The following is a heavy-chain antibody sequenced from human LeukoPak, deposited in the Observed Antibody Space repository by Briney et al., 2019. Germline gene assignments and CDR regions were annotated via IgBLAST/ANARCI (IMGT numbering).Heavy chain of an antibody. J-gene: IGHJ5*02. Sequence: PGGSLRLSCAASGFTFSSYAMSWVRQAPGKGLEWVSSISGSGGNTYYADAVKGRFTISRDNSKNTLYLQMNSLRAEDTAVYYCAREFIAAAGAFDPWGQGTLVTVSS. D-gene: IGHD6-13*01. V-gene: IGHV3-23*01. CDR1: GFTFSSYA. CDR2: ISGSGGNT. CDR3: AREFIAAAGAFDP.